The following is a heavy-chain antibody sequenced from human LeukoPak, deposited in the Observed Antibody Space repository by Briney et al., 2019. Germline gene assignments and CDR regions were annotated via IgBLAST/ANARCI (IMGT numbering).Heavy chain of an antibody. CDR2: IYSTGTT. CDR3: ATGDYSDFAPFDY. CDR1: GGSFSGYY. V-gene: IGHV4-34*01. D-gene: IGHD4-11*01. Sequence: SETLSLTCAVYGGSFSGYYWSWIRQPPGKGLEWIGNIYSTGTTYYTPSLMSRVTISVDTSKNLFSLKLSSVTAADTAVYYCATGDYSDFAPFDYWGPGTLVTVSS. J-gene: IGHJ4*02.